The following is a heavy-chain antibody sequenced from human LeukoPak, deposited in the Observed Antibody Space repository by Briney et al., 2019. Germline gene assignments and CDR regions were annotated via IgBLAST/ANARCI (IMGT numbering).Heavy chain of an antibody. CDR1: GFTFSSYN. CDR3: ARVNGYNWNFDY. J-gene: IGHJ4*02. CDR2: ISSGSTYI. D-gene: IGHD5-24*01. Sequence: GGSLRLSCAASGFTFSSYNMNWVRQAPGKGLEWVSSISSGSTYIYYADSVKGRFTISRDNAKNSLYLQMNNLRAEDTAVYYCARVNGYNWNFDYWGQGILVTVSS. V-gene: IGHV3-21*01.